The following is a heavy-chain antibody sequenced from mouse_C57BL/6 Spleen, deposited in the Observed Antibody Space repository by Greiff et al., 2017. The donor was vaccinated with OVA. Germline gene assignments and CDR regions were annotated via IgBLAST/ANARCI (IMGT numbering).Heavy chain of an antibody. Sequence: VQLQQSGAELVKPGASVKLSCKASGYTFTSYWMQWVKQRPGQGLEWIGEIDPSDSYTNYNQKFKGKATLTVDTSSSTAYMQLSSLTSEDSAVYYCAVGSNSLFAYWGQGTLVTVSA. D-gene: IGHD2-5*01. J-gene: IGHJ3*01. V-gene: IGHV1-50*01. CDR2: IDPSDSYT. CDR1: GYTFTSYW. CDR3: AVGSNSLFAY.